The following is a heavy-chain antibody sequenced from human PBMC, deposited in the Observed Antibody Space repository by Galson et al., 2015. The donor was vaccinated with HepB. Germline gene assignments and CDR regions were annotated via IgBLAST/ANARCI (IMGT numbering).Heavy chain of an antibody. J-gene: IGHJ3*02. CDR3: AKPWHKYSGSYVVFFDI. D-gene: IGHD1-26*01. V-gene: IGHV3-23*01. CDR2: ISGSGGST. CDR1: GFTFSSYV. Sequence: SLRLSCAASGFTFSSYVMSWVRQAPGKGLEWVSAISGSGGSTYYADSVKGRFTISRDNSKNTLYLQMNSLRAEDTAVYYCAKPWHKYSGSYVVFFDIWGQGTMVTVSS.